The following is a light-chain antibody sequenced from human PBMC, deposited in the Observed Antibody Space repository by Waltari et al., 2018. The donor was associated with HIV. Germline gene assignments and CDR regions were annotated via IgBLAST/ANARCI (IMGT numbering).Light chain of an antibody. J-gene: IGKJ2*01. CDR2: WAS. Sequence: DIVMTQSPDSLAVSLGERTTMNCKYSQSIFSSSNNRKYLAWDQQKPGQPPKLLIYWASSRDSGVPDRFIGRGSGTDFSLTISSLQAEDVAVYFCHQYYTTPYTFGQGTKLEIK. V-gene: IGKV4-1*01. CDR1: QSIFSSSNNRKY. CDR3: HQYYTTPYT.